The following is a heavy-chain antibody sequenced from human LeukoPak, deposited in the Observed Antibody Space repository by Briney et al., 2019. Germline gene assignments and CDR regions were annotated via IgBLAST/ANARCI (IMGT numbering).Heavy chain of an antibody. J-gene: IGHJ4*02. CDR1: GFTFSVYN. V-gene: IGHV3-7*01. D-gene: IGHD3-22*01. CDR2: IKQDGSEK. CDR3: AREGSITMIEAFDY. Sequence: PGGSLRLSCAGSGFTFSVYNMYWVRQAPGKGLEWVANIKQDGSEKYYVDSVKGRFTISGDNAKNSLYLQMNSLRAEDTAVYYCAREGSITMIEAFDYWGQGTLVTVSS.